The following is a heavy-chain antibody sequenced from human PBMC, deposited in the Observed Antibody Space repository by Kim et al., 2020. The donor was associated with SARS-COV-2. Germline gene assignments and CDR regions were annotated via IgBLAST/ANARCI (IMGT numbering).Heavy chain of an antibody. D-gene: IGHD5-18*01. J-gene: IGHJ6*02. Sequence: SETLSLTCNVSGGSVSSSSFYWGWIRQPPGKGLEWIGSISDSGSTYYNPSLKSRVFISVDTTKNQFSLRLSALTARDTAVYYCARQGGGMQLWWYYHYVLDVGGQGTTVTVSS. V-gene: IGHV4-39*01. CDR1: GGSVSSSSFY. CDR2: ISDSGST. CDR3: ARQGGGMQLWWYYHYVLDV.